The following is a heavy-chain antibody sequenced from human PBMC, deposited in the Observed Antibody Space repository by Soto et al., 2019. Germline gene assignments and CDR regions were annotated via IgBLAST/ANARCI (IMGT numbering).Heavy chain of an antibody. CDR1: GFTFSSYA. CDR2: ISYDGSNK. V-gene: IGHV3-30-3*01. CDR3: ARDLHGMDV. J-gene: IGHJ6*02. Sequence: GGSLRLSCAASGFTFSSYAMHWVRQAPGKGLEWVAVISYDGSNKYYADSVKGRFTISRDNSKNTLYLQMNSLRAEDTAVYYCARDLHGMDVWGQGTTVTVSS.